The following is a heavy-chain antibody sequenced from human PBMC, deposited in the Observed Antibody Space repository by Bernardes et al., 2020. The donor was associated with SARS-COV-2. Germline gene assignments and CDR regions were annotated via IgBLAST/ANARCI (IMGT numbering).Heavy chain of an antibody. V-gene: IGHV1-18*01. CDR1: GYTFTSYS. CDR3: ARDQVVVVPAGLYGMDV. J-gene: IGHJ6*02. Sequence: ASVKVSCKASGYTFTSYSISWVRQAPGQGLEWMGWISAYNGNTNYAQKLQGRVTMTTDTSTSTAYMELRSLRSDDTAVYYCARDQVVVVPAGLYGMDVWGQGTTVTVSS. CDR2: ISAYNGNT. D-gene: IGHD2-2*01.